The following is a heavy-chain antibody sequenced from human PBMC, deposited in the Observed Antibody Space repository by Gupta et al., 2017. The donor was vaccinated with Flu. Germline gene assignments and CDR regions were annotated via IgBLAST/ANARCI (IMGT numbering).Heavy chain of an antibody. V-gene: IGHV3-23*01. D-gene: IGHD3-3*01. J-gene: IGHJ1*01. CDR3: AKTFWSGYYPEYFQH. CDR1: GFTFSSYA. CDR2: ISGSGGST. Sequence: EVQLLESGGGLVQPGGSLRLPCAASGFTFSSYAISWLRQAPGKGVEWVSVISGSGGSTYYADSVKGRFTISRDNSKNTLYLQMNSLRAEDTAVYYCAKTFWSGYYPEYFQHWGQGTLVTVSS.